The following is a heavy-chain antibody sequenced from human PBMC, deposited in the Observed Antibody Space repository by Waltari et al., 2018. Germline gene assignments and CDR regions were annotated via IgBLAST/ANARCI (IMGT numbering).Heavy chain of an antibody. J-gene: IGHJ2*01. D-gene: IGHD6-6*01. V-gene: IGHV3-7*01. CDR3: ARLYSSSPSDFDL. Sequence: VQLQESGPGLVKPSETLSLTCAVSGYSISSGYYWGWIRQPPGKGLEWVANIKQDGSEKYYVDSVKGRFTISRDNAKNSLYLQMNSLRAEDTAVYYCARLYSSSPSDFDLWGRGTLVTVSS. CDR1: GYSISSGYY. CDR2: IKQDGSEK.